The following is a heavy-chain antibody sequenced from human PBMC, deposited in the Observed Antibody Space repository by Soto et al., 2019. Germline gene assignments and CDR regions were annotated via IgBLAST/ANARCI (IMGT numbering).Heavy chain of an antibody. CDR2: IYHSGST. CDR1: GGSISSGGYS. V-gene: IGHV4-30-2*05. D-gene: IGHD3-3*01. J-gene: IGHJ5*02. CDR3: ARARITIFGVAHLNWFDP. Sequence: TLSLTCAVSGGSISSGGYSWSWIRQPPGKGLEWIGYIYHSGSTYYNPSLKSRVTISVDRSKNQFSLKLSSVTAAETAVYYCARARITIFGVAHLNWFDPLSQGTLVTASS.